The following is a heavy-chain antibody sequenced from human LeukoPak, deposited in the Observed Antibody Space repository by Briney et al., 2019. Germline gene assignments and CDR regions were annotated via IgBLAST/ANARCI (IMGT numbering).Heavy chain of an antibody. V-gene: IGHV3-23*01. CDR2: ISGSGGST. J-gene: IGHJ4*02. CDR1: GFTFSSYG. CDR3: AKLRDTAMVYDY. D-gene: IGHD5-18*01. Sequence: SGGSLRLSCAASGFTFSSYGMSWVRQAPGKGLEWDSAISGSGGSTYYADSVKGRFTISRDNSKNTLYLQMNSLRAEDTAVYYCAKLRDTAMVYDYWGQGTLVTVSS.